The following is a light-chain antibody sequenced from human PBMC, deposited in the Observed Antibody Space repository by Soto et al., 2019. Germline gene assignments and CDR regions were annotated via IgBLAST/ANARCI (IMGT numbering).Light chain of an antibody. Sequence: EIVMTQSPATLSVSPGGRATLSCRASQSISDTLAWYQQKPGQAPRLLIHGASTRATGFPARFSGSRSGTDFTLTISSLQSEDFAVYYCQQYNNWPWTFGQGTKVDI. J-gene: IGKJ1*01. CDR1: QSISDT. CDR3: QQYNNWPWT. V-gene: IGKV3-15*01. CDR2: GAS.